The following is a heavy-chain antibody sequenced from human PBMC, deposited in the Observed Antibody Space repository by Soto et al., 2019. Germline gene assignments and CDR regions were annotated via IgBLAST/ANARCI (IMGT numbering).Heavy chain of an antibody. J-gene: IGHJ6*02. Sequence: QVQLQQWGAGLLKPSETLSLTCAVYGGSFSGYYWSWIRQPPGKGLEWIGEINHSGSTNYNPSLKSRVTISVDTSKTQFSLKLNSVNAADTAVYYCARACLTWVVGGNGGGYYYYGMDVWGQGTTVTVSS. D-gene: IGHD2-15*01. CDR2: INHSGST. CDR3: ARACLTWVVGGNGGGYYYYGMDV. V-gene: IGHV4-34*01. CDR1: GGSFSGYY.